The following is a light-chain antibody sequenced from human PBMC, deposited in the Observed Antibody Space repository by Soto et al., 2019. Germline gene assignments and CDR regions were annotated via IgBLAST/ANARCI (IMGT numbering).Light chain of an antibody. CDR2: EVS. Sequence: QSVLTQAACVSGSPGQSITISCAGTSSDVGGYNYVSWYQQHPGKAPKLMIYEVSDRPSGVSDRFSGSKSGNTASLTISGLQAEDAPDYKCRSYTSRSAPYVFATGPKVTV. J-gene: IGLJ1*01. CDR3: RSYTSRSAPYV. V-gene: IGLV2-14*01. CDR1: SSDVGGYNY.